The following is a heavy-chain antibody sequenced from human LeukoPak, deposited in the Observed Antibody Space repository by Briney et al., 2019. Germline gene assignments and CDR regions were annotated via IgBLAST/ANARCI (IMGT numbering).Heavy chain of an antibody. CDR2: IIPILGIA. J-gene: IGHJ6*03. V-gene: IGHV1-69*04. D-gene: IGHD3-16*01. Sequence: GSSVKVSCKASGGTFSSYAISWVRQAPGQGLEWMGRIIPILGIANYAQKFQGRVTITADESTSTAYMELSSLRSEDTAVYYCAREAFEGYSYYYYMDVWGKGTTVTVSS. CDR1: GGTFSSYA. CDR3: AREAFEGYSYYYYMDV.